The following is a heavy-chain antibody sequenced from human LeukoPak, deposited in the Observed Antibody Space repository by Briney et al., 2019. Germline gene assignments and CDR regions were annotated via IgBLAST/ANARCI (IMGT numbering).Heavy chain of an antibody. V-gene: IGHV4-39*01. CDR1: GGSISSSSYY. CDR2: IYYSGST. CDR3: ARWRRYSSSLYYFDY. J-gene: IGHJ4*02. D-gene: IGHD6-13*01. Sequence: SETLSLTCTVSGGSISSSSYYWGWIRQPPGKGPEWIGSIYYSGSTYYNPSLKSRVTISVDTSKNQFSLKLSSVTAADTAVYYCARWRRYSSSLYYFDYWGQGTLVTVSS.